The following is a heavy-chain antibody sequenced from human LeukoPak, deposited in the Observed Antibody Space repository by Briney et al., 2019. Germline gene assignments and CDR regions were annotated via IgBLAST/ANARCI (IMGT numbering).Heavy chain of an antibody. CDR3: AKEGRRYFDY. CDR2: ISYDGSNK. CDR1: GFTFSRYG. Sequence: PGGSLRLSCAATGFTFSRYGMHWVRQAPGKGLEWVTQISYDGSNKHYGESVKGRLTIARDNSKNTLFLQMNSLRGEDTAVYYCAKEGRRYFDYWGQGNLVTVST. J-gene: IGHJ4*02. V-gene: IGHV3-30*18.